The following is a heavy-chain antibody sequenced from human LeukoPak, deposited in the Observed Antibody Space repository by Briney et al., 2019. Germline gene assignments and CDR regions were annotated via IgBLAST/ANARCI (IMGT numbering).Heavy chain of an antibody. V-gene: IGHV4-59*08. CDR1: GASISSFY. Sequence: SETLSLTCTVSGASISSFYWSWIRQPPGKGLEWIGYVYDSGSIKYNPSLRSRVTISVDTSKNQFSLNLSSVTAADTAVYYCKRHGPRRCSGGSCSKGYFDYWGQGTLVTVSS. D-gene: IGHD2-15*01. CDR2: VYDSGSI. J-gene: IGHJ4*02. CDR3: KRHGPRRCSGGSCSKGYFDY.